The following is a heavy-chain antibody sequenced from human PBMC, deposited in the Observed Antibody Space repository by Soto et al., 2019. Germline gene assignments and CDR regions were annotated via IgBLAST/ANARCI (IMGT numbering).Heavy chain of an antibody. CDR3: GRHRGLAPVY. CDR1: GGSISGYY. Sequence: QLQLQESGPGLVKPSETLSLTCAVTGGSISGYYWTRIRQPPGKGLEWVGSLFYGGTIDYNASLKSRLTISVDTSKNQFALKLRSVTAADTALYYCGRHRGLAPVYWGQGTLVTASS. V-gene: IGHV4-39*01. J-gene: IGHJ4*02. CDR2: LFYGGTI. D-gene: IGHD3-10*01.